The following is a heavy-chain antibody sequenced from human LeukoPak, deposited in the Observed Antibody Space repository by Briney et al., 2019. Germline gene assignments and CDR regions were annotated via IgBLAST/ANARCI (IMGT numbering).Heavy chain of an antibody. CDR3: ARDAFSRISVFGVVSDAFDI. V-gene: IGHV3-7*01. CDR2: IKQDGGEK. CDR1: GLTFSSYW. D-gene: IGHD3-3*01. Sequence: PGGSLRLPCAASGLTFSSYWMSWVRQAPGKGPEWVANIKQDGGEKYYVGSVKGRFTISRDNAKNSLYLQMNSLRAEDTAVYYCARDAFSRISVFGVVSDAFDIWGQGTMVTVSS. J-gene: IGHJ3*02.